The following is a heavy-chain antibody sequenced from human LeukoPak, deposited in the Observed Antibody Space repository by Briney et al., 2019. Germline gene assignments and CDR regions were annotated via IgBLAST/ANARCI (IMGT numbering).Heavy chain of an antibody. CDR3: ARFLEWFFDY. CDR2: INQDGSEK. J-gene: IGHJ4*02. V-gene: IGHV3-7*01. D-gene: IGHD3-3*01. Sequence: QPGGSLRLSCGASGFIFSSYWMSWVRQAPGKGLEWVANINQDGSEKYYVDSEKGRFTISRDNAKNSLYLQMNSLRAEDTAVYYCARFLEWFFDYWGQGTLVTVSS. CDR1: GFIFSSYW.